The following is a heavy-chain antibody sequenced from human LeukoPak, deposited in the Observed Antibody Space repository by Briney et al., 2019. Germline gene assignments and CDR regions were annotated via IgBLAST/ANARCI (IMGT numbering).Heavy chain of an antibody. D-gene: IGHD3-22*01. CDR3: TTVVPGYYDSSGYYFTY. CDR2: IKSKTDGGTT. Sequence: GGSLRLSCAASGFTFSNAWMSWVRQAPGKGLEWVGRIKSKTDGGTTDYAAPVKGRFTISRDDSKDTLYLQMNSLKTEDTAVYYCTTVVPGYYDSSGYYFTYWGQGTLVTVSS. V-gene: IGHV3-15*01. J-gene: IGHJ4*02. CDR1: GFTFSNAW.